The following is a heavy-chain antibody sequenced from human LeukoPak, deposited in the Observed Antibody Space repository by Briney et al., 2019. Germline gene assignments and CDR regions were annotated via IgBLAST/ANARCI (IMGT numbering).Heavy chain of an antibody. Sequence: ASVKVSCKASGGTFSSYAISWVRQAPGQGLEWMGGIIPIFGTATYAQKFQGRVTITADESTSTAYMELSSLRSEDTAVYYCARTWFGELLVSNWFDPWGQGTLVTVSS. CDR2: IIPIFGTA. CDR3: ARTWFGELLVSNWFDP. CDR1: GGTFSSYA. J-gene: IGHJ5*02. V-gene: IGHV1-69*13. D-gene: IGHD3-10*01.